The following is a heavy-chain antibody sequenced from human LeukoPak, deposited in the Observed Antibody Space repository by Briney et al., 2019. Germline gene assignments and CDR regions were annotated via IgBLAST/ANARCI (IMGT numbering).Heavy chain of an antibody. CDR2: ISGSGGST. J-gene: IGHJ6*02. CDR1: GFTFSSYA. V-gene: IGHV3-23*01. D-gene: IGHD1-26*01. CDR3: TKDPASGSYNYYYGMDV. Sequence: GGSLRLSCAASGFTFSSYAMSWVRQAPGKGLEWVSAISGSGGSTYYADSVKGRFTISRDNSKNTLYLQMNSLRAEDTAVYYCTKDPASGSYNYYYGMDVWGQGTTVTVSS.